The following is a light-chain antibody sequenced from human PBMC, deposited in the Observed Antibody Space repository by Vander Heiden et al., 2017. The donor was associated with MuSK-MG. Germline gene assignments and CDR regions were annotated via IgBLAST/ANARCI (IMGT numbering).Light chain of an antibody. J-gene: IGLJ2*01. V-gene: IGLV3-19*01. CDR3: NSRDSSGDHEDVV. CDR1: SLRSYY. CDR2: GKN. Sequence: SSELTQDPAVSVALGQTVRISCQGDSLRSYYASWYQQQPGQAPVLAIYGKNNRPSGSPDRLSGSSSGNTASFTITGAQAEAEADYDCNSRDSSGDHEDVVFGGGTKLTVL.